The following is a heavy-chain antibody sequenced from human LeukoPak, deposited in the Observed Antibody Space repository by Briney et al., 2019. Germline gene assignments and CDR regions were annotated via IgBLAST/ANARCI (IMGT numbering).Heavy chain of an antibody. D-gene: IGHD3-22*01. CDR2: IWYDGSNK. V-gene: IGHV3-33*01. CDR3: ARLGQGYYYDSSGYFDY. CDR1: GFTFSSYG. Sequence: GRYLRLSCAASGFTFSSYGMHWVRQAPGKGLEWVAVIWYDGSNKYYADSVKGRFTISRDNSKNTLYLQMNSLRAEDTAVYYCARLGQGYYYDSSGYFDYWGQGTLVTVPS. J-gene: IGHJ4*02.